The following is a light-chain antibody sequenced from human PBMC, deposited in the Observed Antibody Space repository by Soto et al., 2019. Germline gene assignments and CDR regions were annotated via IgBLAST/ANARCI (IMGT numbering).Light chain of an antibody. CDR2: DAF. CDR3: QQHSNWPRYT. V-gene: IGKV3-11*01. CDR1: QSVSSY. J-gene: IGKJ2*01. Sequence: EIVLTQSPGTLSLSPGERATLSCRASQSVSSYLAWYQHKPGQAPRLLIYDAFNRATAIPARFSGIGTGTDFTLTISSLEPEDFAVYFCQQHSNWPRYTFGQGTKLEIK.